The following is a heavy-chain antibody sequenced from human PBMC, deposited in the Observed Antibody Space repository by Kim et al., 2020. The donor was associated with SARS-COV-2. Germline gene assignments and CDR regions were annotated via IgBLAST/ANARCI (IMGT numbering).Heavy chain of an antibody. CDR3: AKGKSGGTSRINY. D-gene: IGHD2-15*01. Sequence: GKGRFTPSRDTAKNTVFLQMTSLRAEDTAVYYCAKGKSGGTSRINYWGQGTLVTVSS. V-gene: IGHV3-23*03. J-gene: IGHJ4*02.